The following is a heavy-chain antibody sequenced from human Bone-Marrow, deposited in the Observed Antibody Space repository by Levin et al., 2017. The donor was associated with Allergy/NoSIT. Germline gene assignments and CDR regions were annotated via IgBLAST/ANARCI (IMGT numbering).Heavy chain of an antibody. CDR3: GTHEPLFTNHGMDV. D-gene: IGHD1-14*01. Sequence: GGSLRLSCAASGFTFTSYAMSWVRQAPGKGLDWVSAISGGGDNTYYANSVKGRFTISRDNSKNMLYLHMNSLKAEDTGVYYCGTHEPLFTNHGMDVWGQGTTVTVSS. CDR1: GFTFTSYA. CDR2: ISGGGDNT. J-gene: IGHJ6*02. V-gene: IGHV3-23*01.